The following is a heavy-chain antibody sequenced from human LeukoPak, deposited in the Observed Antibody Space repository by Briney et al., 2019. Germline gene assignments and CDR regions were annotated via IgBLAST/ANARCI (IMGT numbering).Heavy chain of an antibody. J-gene: IGHJ4*02. Sequence: SETLSLTCTVSGGSISSSHNYWAWIRQPPGKGLAWIGNIDYSGSTYYNPSLKSRVTISIDTSKSHFSLKLSSVTAADTAVYYCARQSGSHWFVPSIDYWGQGTLVTVSS. V-gene: IGHV4-39*01. CDR1: GGSISSSHNY. CDR2: IDYSGST. D-gene: IGHD1-26*01. CDR3: ARQSGSHWFVPSIDY.